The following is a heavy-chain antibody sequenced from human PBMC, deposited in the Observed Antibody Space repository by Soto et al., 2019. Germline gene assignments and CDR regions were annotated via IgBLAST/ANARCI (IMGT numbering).Heavy chain of an antibody. Sequence: EVQLLESGGGLVQPGGSLRLSCAASGFTFSSYAMSWVRQAPGKGLEWVSAISGSGGSTYYADSVKGRFTISRDNSKNTLYLQMNSLRAEDTAVYYCAKSPGNWAPTDWTGAPFDPWGQGTLVTVSS. D-gene: IGHD2-8*02. CDR2: ISGSGGST. J-gene: IGHJ5*02. CDR3: AKSPGNWAPTDWTGAPFDP. CDR1: GFTFSSYA. V-gene: IGHV3-23*01.